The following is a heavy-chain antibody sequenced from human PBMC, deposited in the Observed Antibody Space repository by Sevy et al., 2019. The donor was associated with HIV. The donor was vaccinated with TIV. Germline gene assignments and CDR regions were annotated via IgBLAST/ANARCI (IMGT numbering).Heavy chain of an antibody. CDR1: GFKFNKYS. CDR3: AREGCTRPHDY. CDR2: FSFGCGKI. D-gene: IGHD2-8*01. Sequence: GGSLRLSCAASGFKFNKYSMSWIRQAPGKGLEWVSTFSFGCGKINYADSVKGRFTISRDDSKNTLYLQMNSLRAEDTAVYYCAREGCTRPHDYWGQGTVVTVSS. V-gene: IGHV3-23*01. J-gene: IGHJ4*02.